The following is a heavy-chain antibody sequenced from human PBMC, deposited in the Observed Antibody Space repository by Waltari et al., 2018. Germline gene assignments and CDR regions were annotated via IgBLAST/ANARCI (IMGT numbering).Heavy chain of an antibody. Sequence: QVQLVQSGAEVKKPGASVKVSCKASGYTFTSYAMHWVRQAPGQRLEWMGWINAGKGNTKYSQKFKGRGTITRDTSASTAYMELSSLRSEDTAVYYCARGRDTAMVRTNYYFDYWGQGTLVTVSS. CDR1: GYTFTSYA. CDR3: ARGRDTAMVRTNYYFDY. J-gene: IGHJ4*02. V-gene: IGHV1-3*01. CDR2: INAGKGNT. D-gene: IGHD5-18*01.